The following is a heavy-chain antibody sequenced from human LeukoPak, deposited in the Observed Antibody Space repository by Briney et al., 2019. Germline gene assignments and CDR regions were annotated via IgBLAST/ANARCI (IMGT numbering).Heavy chain of an antibody. CDR2: IYYSGST. D-gene: IGHD2/OR15-2a*01. Sequence: SETLSLTCTVSGGSISSYYWSWIRQPPGKGLEWIGYIYYSGSTNYNPSLKSRVTISVDTSKNQFSLKLSSVTAADTAVYYCARESTTYYFDYWGQGTLVTVSS. CDR3: ARESTTYYFDY. CDR1: GGSISSYY. J-gene: IGHJ4*02. V-gene: IGHV4-59*01.